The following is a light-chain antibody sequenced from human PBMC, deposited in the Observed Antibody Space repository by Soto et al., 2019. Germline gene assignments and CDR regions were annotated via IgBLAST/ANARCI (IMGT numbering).Light chain of an antibody. V-gene: IGKV3-15*01. CDR2: RAS. CDR1: QNINRN. J-gene: IGKJ2*01. Sequence: EIVLTQSPATLSVSPGESASLSCRASQNINRNLAWYQQRPGQAPRLLILRASTRASGIPARFSGSGSGTEFTLTVSGLESEDFAVYYCQQYEESPPYSFGQGNKVEIK. CDR3: QQYEESPPYS.